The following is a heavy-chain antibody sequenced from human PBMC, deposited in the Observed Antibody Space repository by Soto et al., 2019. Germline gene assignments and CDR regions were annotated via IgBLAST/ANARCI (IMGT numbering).Heavy chain of an antibody. D-gene: IGHD3-16*01. CDR3: VREGGDNWFDP. CDR1: GGSISRYY. CDR2: VYYSGST. Sequence: SETLSLTCTVSGGSISRYYWDWVRQPPGKGLEWIGYVYYSGSTNYNPSLKSRVTISVDTSRNQFSLKLSSVTAADTAVYYCVREGGDNWFDPWGQGTLVTVSS. J-gene: IGHJ5*02. V-gene: IGHV4-59*12.